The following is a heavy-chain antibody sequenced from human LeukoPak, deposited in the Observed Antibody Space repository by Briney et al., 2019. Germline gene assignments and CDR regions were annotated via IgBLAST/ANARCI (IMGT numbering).Heavy chain of an antibody. CDR2: INQSGNI. V-gene: IGHV4-34*01. CDR1: GGSFSGYY. J-gene: IGHJ4*02. D-gene: IGHD2-2*01. Sequence: SETLSLTCAVYGGSFSGYYWSWIRQSPGKGLEWIGEINQSGNINYSPSLKSRVTISVDTSKNQFSLKLSSVTAADTAVYYCARVYCSSTSCYAPFDFWGQGILVTVSS. CDR3: ARVYCSSTSCYAPFDF.